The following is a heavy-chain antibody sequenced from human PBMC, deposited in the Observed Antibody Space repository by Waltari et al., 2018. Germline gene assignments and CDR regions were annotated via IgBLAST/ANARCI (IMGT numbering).Heavy chain of an antibody. CDR3: ARGPGEWCYYFDY. CDR1: GYTFTSYA. J-gene: IGHJ4*02. Sequence: QVQLVQSGAEVKKPGASVKVSCKASGYTFTSYAMHWVRQAPGQRLEWMGWINAGNGNTKYSQKFQGRVTITRDTSASTAYMELSSLRSEDTAVYYCARGPGEWCYYFDYWGQGTLVTVSS. V-gene: IGHV1-3*01. D-gene: IGHD2-15*01. CDR2: INAGNGNT.